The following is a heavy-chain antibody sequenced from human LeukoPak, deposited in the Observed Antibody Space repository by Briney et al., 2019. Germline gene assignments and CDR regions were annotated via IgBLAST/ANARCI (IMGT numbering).Heavy chain of an antibody. J-gene: IGHJ3*02. D-gene: IGHD3-22*01. CDR1: GFTFDDYA. Sequence: PGGSLRLSCAASGFTFDDYAMHWVRQAPGKGLEWVSGISRNSGSIGYADSVKGRFTISRDNAKNSLYLQMNSLRAEDTALYYCAKASYYDHAFDIWGQGTMVTVSS. CDR3: AKASYYDHAFDI. V-gene: IGHV3-9*01. CDR2: ISRNSGSI.